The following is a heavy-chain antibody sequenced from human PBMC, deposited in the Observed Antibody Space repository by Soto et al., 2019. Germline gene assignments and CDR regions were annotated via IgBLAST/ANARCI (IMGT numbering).Heavy chain of an antibody. CDR1: GYTFTSYY. Sequence: ASVKISCKASGYTFTSYYMHWVRQAPGQGLEWMGIINPSGGSTSYAQKFQGRVTMTRDTSTSTVYTELSSLRSEDTAVYYCARAGQYSSSWNWFDPWGEGTLVTVSS. V-gene: IGHV1-46*01. CDR2: INPSGGST. D-gene: IGHD6-13*01. CDR3: ARAGQYSSSWNWFDP. J-gene: IGHJ5*02.